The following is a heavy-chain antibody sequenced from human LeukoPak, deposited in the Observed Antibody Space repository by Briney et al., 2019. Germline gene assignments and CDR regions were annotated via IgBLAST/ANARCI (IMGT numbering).Heavy chain of an antibody. CDR1: GFTFDYYG. Sequence: GGSLRLSCAASGFTFDYYGMSWVRQAPGKGLEWVSTISGTGGTTYYADSVKGRFTISRDNAKNTLYLKMNSLRAEDTAVYYCARRSAAKDAFDIWGHGTMVTVSS. CDR3: ARRSAAKDAFDI. J-gene: IGHJ3*02. V-gene: IGHV3-23*01. CDR2: ISGTGGTT. D-gene: IGHD6-25*01.